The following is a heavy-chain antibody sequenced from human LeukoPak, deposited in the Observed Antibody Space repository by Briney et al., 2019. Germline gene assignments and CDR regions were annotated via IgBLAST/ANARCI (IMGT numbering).Heavy chain of an antibody. CDR1: GYTFTRYD. V-gene: IGHV1-8*01. CDR2: MNPNSGNT. Sequence: ASVKVSCKASGYTFTRYDINWVRQATGQGLEWMGWMNPNSGNTGYAQKFQGRGNMTRNTSISTAYMELSSLRSEDTAVYYCARGWRVRGVRHLNFDYWGQGTLVTVSS. CDR3: ARGWRVRGVRHLNFDY. D-gene: IGHD3-10*01. J-gene: IGHJ4*02.